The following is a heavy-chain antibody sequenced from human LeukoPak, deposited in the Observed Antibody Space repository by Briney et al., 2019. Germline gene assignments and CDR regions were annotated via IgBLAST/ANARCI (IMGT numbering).Heavy chain of an antibody. Sequence: GRSLRLSCAASGFTFSSYAMHWVRQAPGKGLEWVAVISYDGSNKYYADSVKGQFTISRDNSKNTLYLQMNSLRAEDTAVYYFARTRLGELSFLDYWGQGTLVTVSS. CDR2: ISYDGSNK. CDR1: GFTFSSYA. V-gene: IGHV3-30*01. J-gene: IGHJ4*02. D-gene: IGHD3-16*02. CDR3: ARTRLGELSFLDY.